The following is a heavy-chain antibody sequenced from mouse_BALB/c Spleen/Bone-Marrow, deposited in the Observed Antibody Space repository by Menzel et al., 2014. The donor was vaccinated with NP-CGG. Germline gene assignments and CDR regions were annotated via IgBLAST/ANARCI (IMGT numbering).Heavy chain of an antibody. CDR3: ARGDWEVDMNY. D-gene: IGHD4-1*01. J-gene: IGHJ4*01. V-gene: IGHV1-9*01. Sequence: QVQLQQSGAELMKPGASVKISCKATGYTFSSYWIEWVKQRPVHVLEWFGEILPGSGNIYFNEKFKGRATFTADTSSTTAYMQLSSLTSDDSAVYYCARGDWEVDMNYWGQRASLTISS. CDR1: GYTFSSYW. CDR2: ILPGSGNI.